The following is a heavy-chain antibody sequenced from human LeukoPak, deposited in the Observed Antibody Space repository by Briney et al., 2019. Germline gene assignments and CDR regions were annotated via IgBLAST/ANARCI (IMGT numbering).Heavy chain of an antibody. CDR2: ISSSSSTI. J-gene: IGHJ4*02. Sequence: GGSLRLSCAASGFTFSSYSMNWVRQAPGKGLEWVSYISSSSSTIYYADSVKGRFTISRDNAKNSLCLQMNSLRAEDTAVYYCAKVGDSGSYSFDYWGQGTLVTVSS. CDR3: AKVGDSGSYSFDY. CDR1: GFTFSSYS. V-gene: IGHV3-48*01. D-gene: IGHD1-26*01.